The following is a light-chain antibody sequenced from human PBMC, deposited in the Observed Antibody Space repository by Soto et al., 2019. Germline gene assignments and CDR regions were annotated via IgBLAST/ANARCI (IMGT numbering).Light chain of an antibody. CDR1: QSVARSY. Sequence: NVLTQSPGTLSLSPGERATLSCRASQSVARSYLAWYQQKPGQSPRLLIYDASNRSTGIPDRFSGSGSGLDFTLTIRRLQPEDFAVYYCQQYSTSPLTFGGGTKVQIK. V-gene: IGKV3-20*01. J-gene: IGKJ4*01. CDR3: QQYSTSPLT. CDR2: DAS.